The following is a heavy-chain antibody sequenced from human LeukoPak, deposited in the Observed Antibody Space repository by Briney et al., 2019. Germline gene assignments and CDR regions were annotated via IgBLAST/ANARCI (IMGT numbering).Heavy chain of an antibody. CDR1: GYTFTSYG. J-gene: IGHJ6*03. V-gene: IGHV1-2*02. CDR3: ARRVRRFENYYYYYMDV. D-gene: IGHD3-10*01. Sequence: ASVKVSCKASGYTFTSYGISWVRQAPGQGLEWMGWINPNSGGTNYAQKFQGRVTMTRDTSISTAYMELSRLRSDDTAVYYCARRVRRFENYYYYYMDVWGKGTTVTVSS. CDR2: INPNSGGT.